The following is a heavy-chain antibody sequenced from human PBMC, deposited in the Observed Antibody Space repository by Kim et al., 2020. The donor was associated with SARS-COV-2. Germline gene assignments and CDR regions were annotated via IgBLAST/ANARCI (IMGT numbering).Heavy chain of an antibody. V-gene: IGHV3-7*01. CDR3: ARVLFSYVVYYYYGMHV. J-gene: IGHJ6*02. Sequence: GGSLRLSCAASGFTFSSYWMSWVRQAPGKGLEWVANIKQDGSEKYYVDSVKGRFTISRDNAKNSLYLQMNSLRAEDTAVYYCARVLFSYVVYYYYGMHVWGQGTTVTVSS. CDR1: GFTFSSYW. D-gene: IGHD1-26*01. CDR2: IKQDGSEK.